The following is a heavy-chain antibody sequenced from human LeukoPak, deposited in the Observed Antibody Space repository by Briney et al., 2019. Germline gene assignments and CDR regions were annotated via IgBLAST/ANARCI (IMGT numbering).Heavy chain of an antibody. J-gene: IGHJ4*02. D-gene: IGHD6-13*01. CDR2: INPNSGGT. CDR1: GYTFTGYY. Sequence: ASVKVSCKASGYTFTGYYMHWVRQAPGQGPEWMGWINPNSGGTNYAQKFQGRVTMTRDTSISTAYMELSRLRSDDTAVYYCAREEGEAAGPSYWGQGTLVTVSS. V-gene: IGHV1-2*02. CDR3: AREEGEAAGPSY.